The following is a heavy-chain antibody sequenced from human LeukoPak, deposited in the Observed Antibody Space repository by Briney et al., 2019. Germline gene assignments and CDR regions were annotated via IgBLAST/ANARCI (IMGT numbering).Heavy chain of an antibody. J-gene: IGHJ4*02. CDR3: ARDLARGSGSESTPSFGY. CDR2: IKQDGSEK. D-gene: IGHD3-10*01. V-gene: IGHV3-7*03. Sequence: GSLRLSCAASGFTFSSYWMSWVRQAPGKGLEWVANIKQDGSEKYYVDSVKGRFTISRDNAKNSLYLQMNSLRAEDTAVYYCARDLARGSGSESTPSFGYWGQGTLVTVSP. CDR1: GFTFSSYW.